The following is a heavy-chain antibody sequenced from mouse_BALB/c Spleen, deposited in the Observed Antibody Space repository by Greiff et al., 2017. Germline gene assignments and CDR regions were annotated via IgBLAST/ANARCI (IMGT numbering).Heavy chain of an antibody. V-gene: IGHV1-9*01. J-gene: IGHJ3*01. CDR1: GYTFSSYW. Sequence: QVQLQQSGAELMKPGASVKISCKATGYTFSSYWIEWVKQRPGHGLEWIGEILPGSGSTNYNEKFKGKATFTADTSSNTAYMQLSSLTSEDSAVCCCAREGFAYWGQGTLVTVSA. CDR2: ILPGSGST. CDR3: AREGFAY.